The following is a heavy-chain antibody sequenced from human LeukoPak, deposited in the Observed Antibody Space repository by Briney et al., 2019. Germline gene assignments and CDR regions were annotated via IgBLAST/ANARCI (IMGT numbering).Heavy chain of an antibody. J-gene: IGHJ4*01. D-gene: IGHD1-20*01. Sequence: SETLSLTCAVYGGSFSGYYWSWIRQPPGKGLEWIGEINHSGSTNYKPSLKSRITTSVDTSKNQFSLKLNSVTAADTAVYYCARASNNWNYFDYWGQEPWSPSPQ. CDR1: GGSFSGYY. CDR2: INHSGST. CDR3: ARASNNWNYFDY. V-gene: IGHV4-34*01.